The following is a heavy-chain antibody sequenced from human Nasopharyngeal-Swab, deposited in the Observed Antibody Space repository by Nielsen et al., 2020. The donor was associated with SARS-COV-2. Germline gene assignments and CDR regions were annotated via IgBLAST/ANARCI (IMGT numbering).Heavy chain of an antibody. J-gene: IGHJ4*02. D-gene: IGHD3-10*01. CDR2: INPNSGGT. Sequence: RKAPGQGLEWMGRINPNSGGTNYAQKFQGRVTMTRDTSISTAYMELSRLRSGDTAVYYCARVLLRGSGSYLGYWGQGTLVTVSS. V-gene: IGHV1-2*06. CDR3: ARVLLRGSGSYLGY.